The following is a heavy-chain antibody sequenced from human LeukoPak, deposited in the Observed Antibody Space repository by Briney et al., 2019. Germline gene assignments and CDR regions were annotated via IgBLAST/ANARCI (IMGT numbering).Heavy chain of an antibody. D-gene: IGHD3-22*01. J-gene: IGHJ4*02. CDR3: ARAPGEYYHDSSGPHPRSRWYFDY. Sequence: ASVKVSCKASGYTFTGYYMHWVRQAPGQGLEWMGWINPNSGGTNYAQKFQGRVTMTRDTSISTAYMELSRLRSDDTAVYYCARAPGEYYHDSSGPHPRSRWYFDYWGQGTLVTVSS. CDR2: INPNSGGT. V-gene: IGHV1-2*02. CDR1: GYTFTGYY.